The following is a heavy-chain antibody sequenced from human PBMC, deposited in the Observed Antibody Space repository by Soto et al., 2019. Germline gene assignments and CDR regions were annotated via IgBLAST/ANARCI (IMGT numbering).Heavy chain of an antibody. Sequence: EVQLLESGGGLVQPGGSLRLSCAASGFTFGNFAMSWVRQPPGKGLEWVSTISDGGGTTYYANSVKGRFTISRDNSKNTLYLQMNSLRGDDTALYFCAKDGSPYDFWSGRYIPYFHYWGQGTLVTVSS. V-gene: IGHV3-23*01. D-gene: IGHD3-3*01. CDR1: GFTFGNFA. CDR2: ISDGGGTT. J-gene: IGHJ4*02. CDR3: AKDGSPYDFWSGRYIPYFHY.